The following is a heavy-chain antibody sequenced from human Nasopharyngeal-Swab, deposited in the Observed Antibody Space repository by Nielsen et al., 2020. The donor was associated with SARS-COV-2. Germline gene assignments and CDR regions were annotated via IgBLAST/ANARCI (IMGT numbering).Heavy chain of an antibody. Sequence: GESLKISCAASGFTFSSYSMNWVRQAPGKGLEWVSSISSSSSYIYYADSVKGRFTISRDNAKNSLYLQMNSLRAEDTAVYYCARSSPKTKGMHDYWGQGTPVTVSS. D-gene: IGHD1-7*01. CDR2: ISSSSSYI. J-gene: IGHJ4*02. CDR3: ARSSPKTKGMHDY. V-gene: IGHV3-21*01. CDR1: GFTFSSYS.